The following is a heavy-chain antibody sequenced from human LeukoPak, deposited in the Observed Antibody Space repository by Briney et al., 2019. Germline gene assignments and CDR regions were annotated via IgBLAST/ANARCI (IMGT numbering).Heavy chain of an antibody. CDR1: GDSFSSYA. V-gene: IGHV1-69*04. D-gene: IGHD5-18*01. CDR2: IIPXXXTA. J-gene: IGHJ6*03. CDR3: AKQGAARQDYYMDV. Sequence: ASVKVSCKASGDSFSSYAITXXXXAXGQGLXXXXRIIPXXXTANYPQXFQXXVTXTAXXLSSTAYIEMTNLTSDDTAVYFCAKQGAARQDYYMDVWGNGTTVSVS.